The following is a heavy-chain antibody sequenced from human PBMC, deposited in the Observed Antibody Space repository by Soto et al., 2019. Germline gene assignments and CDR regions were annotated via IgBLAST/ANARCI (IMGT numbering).Heavy chain of an antibody. CDR1: GYTFTTYG. CDR2: ISTYNGDP. CDR3: ARGGDYGDYGGAFDI. Sequence: QGQLVQSGGEVKKPGASVKVSCRASGYTFTTYGMSWVRQAPGQGLEWLGWISTYNGDPNYAQKVQGRVTLTTDTSTRTAYMELRSLRYDDTAVYYCARGGDYGDYGGAFDIWGQGTLVTVSS. J-gene: IGHJ3*02. D-gene: IGHD4-17*01. V-gene: IGHV1-18*04.